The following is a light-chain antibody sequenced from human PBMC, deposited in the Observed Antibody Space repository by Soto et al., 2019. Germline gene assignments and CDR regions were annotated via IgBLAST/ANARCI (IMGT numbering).Light chain of an antibody. CDR1: QSVSNNY. Sequence: EVVLTQSPGTLSLSPGERATLSCRASQSVSNNYLAWYQQKPGQSPKLLIFGSSDRATGIPDWFSGSGSGTDFTLTISSLEPEDFAVNYCQQYGSSPPYTFGQGTKLEIK. CDR2: GSS. CDR3: QQYGSSPPYT. V-gene: IGKV3-20*01. J-gene: IGKJ2*01.